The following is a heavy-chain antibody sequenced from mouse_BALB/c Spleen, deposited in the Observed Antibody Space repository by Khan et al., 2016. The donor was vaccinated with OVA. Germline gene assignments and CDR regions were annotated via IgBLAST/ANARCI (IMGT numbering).Heavy chain of an antibody. V-gene: IGHV1S56*01. CDR3: AREGIRGVAMDY. CDR2: IYPGDGST. J-gene: IGHJ4*01. D-gene: IGHD1-1*01. CDR1: GYTFISYD. Sequence: QVQLQQSGPEVVKPGTLVKISCKASGYTFISYDINWVKQRPGQGLEWIGWIYPGDGSTKYNEKFKGKATLTADESSSTAYMQLSSLTSEDSAVYCAAREGIRGVAMDYWGQGTSVTVSS.